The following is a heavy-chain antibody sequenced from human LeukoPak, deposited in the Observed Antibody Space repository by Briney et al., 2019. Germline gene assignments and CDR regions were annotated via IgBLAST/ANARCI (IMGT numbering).Heavy chain of an antibody. Sequence: PSETLSLTCTVSGGSISSYYWSWIRHPPGKGLECIGYIYYSGSTNYNPSLKSRVTISVDTSKNHFSLKLSSVTAADTAVYYCARGHTVFSYFDYWGQGTLVTVSS. CDR3: ARGHTVFSYFDY. CDR1: GGSISSYY. D-gene: IGHD4-17*01. CDR2: IYYSGST. V-gene: IGHV4-59*01. J-gene: IGHJ4*02.